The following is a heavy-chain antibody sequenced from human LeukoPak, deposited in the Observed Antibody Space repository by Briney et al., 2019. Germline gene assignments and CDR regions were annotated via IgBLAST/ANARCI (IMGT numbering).Heavy chain of an antibody. CDR3: ARDMGELLYYYYYYMDV. Sequence: GGSLRLSCAASGCTFSSYSMNWVRQAPGEGLGWVSYISSSSSTIYYADSVKGRFTISRDNAKNSLYLQMNSLRAEDTAVYYCARDMGELLYYYYYYMDVWGKGTTVTVSS. V-gene: IGHV3-48*01. D-gene: IGHD1-26*01. CDR2: ISSSSSTI. J-gene: IGHJ6*03. CDR1: GCTFSSYS.